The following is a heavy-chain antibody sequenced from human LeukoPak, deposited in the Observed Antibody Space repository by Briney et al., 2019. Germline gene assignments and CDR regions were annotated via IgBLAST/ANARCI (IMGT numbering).Heavy chain of an antibody. D-gene: IGHD3-10*01. J-gene: IGHJ4*02. Sequence: SETLSLTCTVSGGSISSYYWSWIRQPPGKGLEWIGYIYYSGSTNYNPSLKSRVTISVDTSKNQFSLKLSSVTAADTAVYYCARQANNGSGSYYSYWGQGTLVTVSS. CDR3: ARQANNGSGSYYSY. CDR2: IYYSGST. V-gene: IGHV4-59*08. CDR1: GGSISSYY.